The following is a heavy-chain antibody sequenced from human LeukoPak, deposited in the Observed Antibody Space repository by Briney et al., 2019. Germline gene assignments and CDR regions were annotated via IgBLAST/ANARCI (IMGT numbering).Heavy chain of an antibody. V-gene: IGHV4-4*07. CDR3: AREGDGYRYYFDY. CDR2: IYTSGST. J-gene: IGHJ4*02. CDR1: GGSFSGDY. Sequence: SETLSLTCAVYGGSFSGDYWSWIRQPAGKGLEWIGRIYTSGSTNYNPSLKSRVTISVDTSKNQFSLKLSSVTAADTAVYYCAREGDGYRYYFDYWGQGTLVTVSS. D-gene: IGHD5-24*01.